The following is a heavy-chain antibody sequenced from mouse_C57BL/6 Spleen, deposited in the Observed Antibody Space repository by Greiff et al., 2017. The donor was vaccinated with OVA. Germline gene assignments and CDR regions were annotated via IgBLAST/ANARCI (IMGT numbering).Heavy chain of an antibody. CDR1: GYTFTDYN. V-gene: IGHV1-18*01. CDR2: INPNNGGT. Sequence: VQLQQSGPELVKPGASVKIPCKASGYTFTDYNMDWVKQSHGKSLEWIGDINPNNGGTIYNQKFKGKATLTVDKSSSTAYMELRSLTSEDTAVYYCARLGLRRRFDYWGQGTTLTVSS. D-gene: IGHD2-4*01. J-gene: IGHJ2*01. CDR3: ARLGLRRRFDY.